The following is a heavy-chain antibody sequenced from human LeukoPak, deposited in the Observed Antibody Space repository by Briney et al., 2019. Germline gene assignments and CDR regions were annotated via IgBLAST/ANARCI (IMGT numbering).Heavy chain of an antibody. D-gene: IGHD6-19*01. V-gene: IGHV3-23*01. CDR1: GFTFSSYD. CDR3: AKAPRLADAFDI. CDR2: ISGSGGDT. Sequence: PGGSLRLSCAASGFTFSSYDMTWVRQAPGKGLEWVSAISGSGGDTYYADSVKGRFTISRDNSKNTLYLQMNSLRAEDTAVYYCAKAPRLADAFDIWGQGTMVTVSS. J-gene: IGHJ3*02.